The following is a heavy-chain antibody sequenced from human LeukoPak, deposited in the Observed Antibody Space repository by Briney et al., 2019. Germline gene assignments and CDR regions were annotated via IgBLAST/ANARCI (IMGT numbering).Heavy chain of an antibody. J-gene: IGHJ5*02. V-gene: IGHV5-51*01. D-gene: IGHD2-2*01. Sequence: GESLKISCKASGYSFTSYWIGWVRQMPGKGLEWMGIMYPGDSDTRYSPSFQGQVTISADKSISTAYLQWSSLKASDSAMYYCARWGTSGQDWFDPWGQGTLVTVSS. CDR1: GYSFTSYW. CDR2: MYPGDSDT. CDR3: ARWGTSGQDWFDP.